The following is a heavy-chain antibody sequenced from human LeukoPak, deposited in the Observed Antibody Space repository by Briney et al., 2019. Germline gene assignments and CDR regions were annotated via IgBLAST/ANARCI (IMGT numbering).Heavy chain of an antibody. Sequence: QDGGSLRLSCAASGFTFSSYAMHWVRQAPGKGLEWVAVISYDGSNKYYADSVKGRFTISRDNSKNTLYLQMNSLRAEDTAVYYCASDPLGTRPGFDYWGQGTLVTVSS. V-gene: IGHV3-30*04. CDR2: ISYDGSNK. CDR1: GFTFSSYA. CDR3: ASDPLGTRPGFDY. D-gene: IGHD1-1*01. J-gene: IGHJ4*02.